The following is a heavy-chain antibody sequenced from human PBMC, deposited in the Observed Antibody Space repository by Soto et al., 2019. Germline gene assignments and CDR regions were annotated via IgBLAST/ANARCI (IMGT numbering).Heavy chain of an antibody. CDR3: AKGGWGAPLDY. V-gene: IGHV3-23*01. CDR2: ISGSGDDT. Sequence: EVQLLESGGGLVQPGGSQRLSCAASGFTFTTYPMTWFRQAPGKGLEWVSTISGSGDDTSFADSVKGRFTISRDNSKNRLYPQMNSLGAEDTAMYFCAKGGWGAPLDYWGQGTLVTVSS. J-gene: IGHJ4*02. CDR1: GFTFTTYP. D-gene: IGHD3-16*01.